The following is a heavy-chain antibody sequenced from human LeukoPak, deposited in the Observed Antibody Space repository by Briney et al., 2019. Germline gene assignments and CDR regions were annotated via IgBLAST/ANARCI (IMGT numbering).Heavy chain of an antibody. D-gene: IGHD2-2*01. Sequence: GASVEVSCKASGYTFTGYYMHWVRQAPGQGLEWMGRIIPILGIANYAQKFQGRVTITADKSTSTAYMELSSLRSEDTAVYYCARGADIVVVPAAAFYGMDVWGQGTTVTVSS. CDR3: ARGADIVVVPAAAFYGMDV. V-gene: IGHV1-69*04. CDR2: IIPILGIA. J-gene: IGHJ6*02. CDR1: GYTFTGYY.